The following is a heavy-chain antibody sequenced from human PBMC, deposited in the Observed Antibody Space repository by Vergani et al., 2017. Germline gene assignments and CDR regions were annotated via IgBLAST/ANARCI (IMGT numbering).Heavy chain of an antibody. J-gene: IGHJ4*02. CDR2: IYYSGST. CDR1: GGSISSSSYY. CDR3: ARMVRGVNIYYFDY. D-gene: IGHD3-10*01. Sequence: QLQLQESGPGLVKPSETLSLTCTVYGGSISSSSYYWGWIRQPPGKGLEWIGSIYYSGSTYYNPSLKSRVTISVDTSKNQFYLKLSSVTAADTAVYYCARMVRGVNIYYFDYWGQGTLVTVSS. V-gene: IGHV4-39*01.